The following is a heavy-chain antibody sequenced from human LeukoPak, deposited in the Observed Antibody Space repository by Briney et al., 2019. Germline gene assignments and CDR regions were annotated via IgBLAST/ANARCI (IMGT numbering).Heavy chain of an antibody. Sequence: SETLSLTCTVSGGSISSYYWSWIRQPPGKGLEWIGYIYYSGSTNYNPSLKSRVTISVDTSKNQFSLKLSSVTAADTAVYYCARDSRDYYYDSSGSLGYWGQGTLVTVSS. CDR2: IYYSGST. V-gene: IGHV4-59*01. CDR1: GGSISSYY. D-gene: IGHD3-22*01. CDR3: ARDSRDYYYDSSGSLGY. J-gene: IGHJ4*02.